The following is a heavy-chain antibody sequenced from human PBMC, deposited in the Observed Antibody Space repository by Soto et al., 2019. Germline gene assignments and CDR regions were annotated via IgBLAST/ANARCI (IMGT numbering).Heavy chain of an antibody. CDR2: ISGSGGST. CDR1: GFTFTRYS. D-gene: IGHD3-9*01. V-gene: IGHV3-23*01. CDR3: AKSYDILTGYSDY. J-gene: IGHJ4*02. Sequence: GGSLRLSCAASGFTFTRYSMNWVRQAPGKGLEWVSAISGSGGSTYYADSVKGRFTISRDNSKNTLYLQMNSLRAEDTAVYYCAKSYDILTGYSDYWGQGTLVTVSS.